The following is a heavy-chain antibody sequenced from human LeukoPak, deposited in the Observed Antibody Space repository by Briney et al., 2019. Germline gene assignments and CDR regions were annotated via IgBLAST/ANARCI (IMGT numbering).Heavy chain of an antibody. CDR2: ISSSSSYI. CDR1: GFTFSSYS. CDR3: ARAARTGRLGYYFDY. J-gene: IGHJ4*02. V-gene: IGHV3-21*01. D-gene: IGHD3/OR15-3a*01. Sequence: GGSLRLSCAASGFTFSSYSMNRVRQAPGKGLEWVSSISSSSSYIYYADSVKGRFTISRDNAKNSLYLQMNSLRAEDTAVYYCARAARTGRLGYYFDYWGQGTLVTVSS.